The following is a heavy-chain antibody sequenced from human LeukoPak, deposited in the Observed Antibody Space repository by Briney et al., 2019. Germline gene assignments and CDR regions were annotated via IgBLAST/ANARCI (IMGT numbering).Heavy chain of an antibody. CDR1: GFIFSTCA. Sequence: GGSLRLSCTASGFIFSTCAMSWVRQTPGKGLEWVSAISGSGGTTYYADSVKGRFTISRDNSKNTLFLQMNSLRAEDTAVYYCAKDRSSSSWFDGYDFWGQGTMVTVSS. D-gene: IGHD6-13*01. V-gene: IGHV3-23*01. J-gene: IGHJ3*01. CDR3: AKDRSSSSWFDGYDF. CDR2: ISGSGGTT.